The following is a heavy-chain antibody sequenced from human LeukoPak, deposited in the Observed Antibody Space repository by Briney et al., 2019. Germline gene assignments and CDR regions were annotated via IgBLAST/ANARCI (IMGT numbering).Heavy chain of an antibody. CDR1: GYTFTSYA. D-gene: IGHD2-2*01. V-gene: IGHV1-3*03. CDR2: INAGNGNT. J-gene: IGHJ4*02. CDR3: ARALCSSTSCLGLTIDY. Sequence: ASVKVSCKASGYTFTSYAMHWVRQAPGQRLEWMGWINAGNGNTKYSQEFQGRVTITRDTSASTAYMELSSLRSEDMAVYYCARALCSSTSCLGLTIDYWGQGTLVTVSS.